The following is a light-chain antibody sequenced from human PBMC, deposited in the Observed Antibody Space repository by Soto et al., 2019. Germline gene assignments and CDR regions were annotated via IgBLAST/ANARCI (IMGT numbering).Light chain of an antibody. J-gene: IGLJ1*01. CDR1: NIASKS. CDR2: DDS. Sequence: SYELTQPPSVSVAPGQTARITCGGNNIASKSVHWYQQRPGQAPVLVLYDDSNRPSGIPERFSGSNSGSTATLTIRSVEAGDEADYFCQVWDISSDQYLFGTGTKVTVL. V-gene: IGLV3-21*02. CDR3: QVWDISSDQYL.